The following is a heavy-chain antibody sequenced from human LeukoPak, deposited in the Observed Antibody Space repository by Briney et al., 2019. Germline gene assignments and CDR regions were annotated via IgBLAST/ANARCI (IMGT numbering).Heavy chain of an antibody. CDR3: ARAGWIISSGIDY. J-gene: IGHJ4*02. CDR1: GYSISRGYY. Sequence: SETLSLTCGVSGYSISRGYYWAWMRQPPRKGLEWIGTIYHIGSTYYNPSLESRVTISVDTSKNEFSLNLNSVTAADTAVYYCARAGWIISSGIDYWGQGALVTVSS. CDR2: IYHIGST. D-gene: IGHD2-2*03. V-gene: IGHV4-38-2*01.